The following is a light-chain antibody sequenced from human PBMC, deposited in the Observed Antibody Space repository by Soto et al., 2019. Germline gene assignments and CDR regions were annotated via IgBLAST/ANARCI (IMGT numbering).Light chain of an antibody. CDR1: QDIGTS. V-gene: IGKV1-33*01. Sequence: DIQMTQSPSSLSASVGARVSITCQASQDIGTSLSWFQHKPGRAPKHLIYGASYLETGVPSRFRGSGSGTDFTLTITGLQPEDIATYYCHHYNNLPPFTFGPGTIVDIK. J-gene: IGKJ3*01. CDR3: HHYNNLPPFT. CDR2: GAS.